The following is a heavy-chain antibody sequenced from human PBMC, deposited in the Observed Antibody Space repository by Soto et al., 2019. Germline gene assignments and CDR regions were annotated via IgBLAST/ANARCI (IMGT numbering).Heavy chain of an antibody. CDR1: GFTFSSYW. Sequence: EVQLVESGGGLVQPGGSLRLSCAASGFTFSSYWMHWVRQAPGKGLVWVSRIKSDGSDTSYADSVKGRFTISRDNAKNTLYLQMSSLRAADTAVYFCVRVAYGDLGGWGQGTLVTVSS. J-gene: IGHJ4*02. D-gene: IGHD4-17*01. CDR2: IKSDGSDT. V-gene: IGHV3-74*01. CDR3: VRVAYGDLGG.